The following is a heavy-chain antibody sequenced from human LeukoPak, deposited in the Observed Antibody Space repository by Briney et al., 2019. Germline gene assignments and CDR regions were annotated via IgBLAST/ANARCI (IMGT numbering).Heavy chain of an antibody. J-gene: IGHJ3*02. CDR2: IYSGGST. CDR1: GFTVSSNY. D-gene: IGHD1-1*01. CDR3: AREAVTGLDAFDI. V-gene: IGHV3-66*01. Sequence: PGGSLRLSCAASGFTVSSNYMTWVRQAPGKGLEWVSVIYSGGSTYYADRVKGRFTISRDNSKNTLYLQMNSLRAEDTAVYYCAREAVTGLDAFDIWGQGTMVTVSS.